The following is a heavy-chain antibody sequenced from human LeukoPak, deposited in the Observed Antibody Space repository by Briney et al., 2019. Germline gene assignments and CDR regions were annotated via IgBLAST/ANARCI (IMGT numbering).Heavy chain of an antibody. CDR1: GFPYSSYS. D-gene: IGHD5-24*01. J-gene: IGHJ3*02. V-gene: IGHV3-21*01. CDR2: ISTSRSHI. Sequence: GGPLTLSCAASGFPYSSYSMMGVREATGRGLEGVSSISTSRSHIYYADSVKGRYTISRDNAKNSLYLQINSLRAEDTAVYYCARGRDGYTLIDAFDIWGQGTMVTVPS. CDR3: ARGRDGYTLIDAFDI.